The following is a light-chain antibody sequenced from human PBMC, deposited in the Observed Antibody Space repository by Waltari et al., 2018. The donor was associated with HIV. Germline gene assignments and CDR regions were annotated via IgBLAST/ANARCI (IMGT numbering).Light chain of an antibody. Sequence: QSVLTQPPSASGTPGQRVTISCSGSSSTIGNDNVYWYHQLPGTTPTLLIYKNIHGPSGVPDQFAGSKSGTSAYLAISGLRSEDEADYYCVGWDASLSAYVFGAGTKVTVL. V-gene: IGLV1-47*01. CDR1: SSTIGNDN. J-gene: IGLJ1*01. CDR2: KNI. CDR3: VGWDASLSAYV.